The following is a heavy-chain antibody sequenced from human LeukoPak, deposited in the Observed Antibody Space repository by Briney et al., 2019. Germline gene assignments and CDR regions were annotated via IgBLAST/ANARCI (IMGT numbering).Heavy chain of an antibody. Sequence: GGSLRLSCAASGFIFSDYNMRWIRQAPGKGLEWVSSISRSGSTKYYADSVKGRFTISRDNAKNSLFLQMNSLRAEDTAVYYCARRNYYDSSGYSFDYWGQGTLVTVSS. V-gene: IGHV3-11*04. D-gene: IGHD3-22*01. CDR1: GFIFSDYN. J-gene: IGHJ4*02. CDR2: ISRSGSTK. CDR3: ARRNYYDSSGYSFDY.